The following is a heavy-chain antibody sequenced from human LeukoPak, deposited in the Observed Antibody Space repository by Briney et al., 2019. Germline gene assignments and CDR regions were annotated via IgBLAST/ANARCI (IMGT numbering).Heavy chain of an antibody. J-gene: IGHJ4*02. CDR3: AKDRSVRATTRLFDY. CDR2: ISAYNGNT. V-gene: IGHV1-18*01. D-gene: IGHD1-26*01. CDR1: GYTFNSYG. Sequence: ASLKVSCKASGYTFNSYGISWVRQAPGQGLELMGWISAYNGNTNYAQKLQGRVTMTTDTSTSTAYIELRSLRSDDTAVYYCAKDRSVRATTRLFDYWGQGTLVTVSS.